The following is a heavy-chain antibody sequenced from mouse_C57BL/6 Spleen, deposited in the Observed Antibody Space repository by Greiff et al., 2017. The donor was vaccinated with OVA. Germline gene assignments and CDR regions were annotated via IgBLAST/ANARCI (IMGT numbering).Heavy chain of an antibody. CDR2: ISSGSSTI. CDR3: ARPWFAY. CDR1: GFTFSDYG. J-gene: IGHJ3*01. Sequence: LVESGGGLVKPGGSLKLSCAASGFTFSDYGMHWVRQAPEKGLEWVAYISSGSSTIYYADTVTGRFTISRDNAKNTLFLQMTRLRSEATAMYYCARPWFAYWGQGTLVTVSA. V-gene: IGHV5-17*01.